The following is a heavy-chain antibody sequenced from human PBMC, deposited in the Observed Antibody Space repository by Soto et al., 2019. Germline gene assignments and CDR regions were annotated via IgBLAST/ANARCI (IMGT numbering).Heavy chain of an antibody. CDR1: GLRFSSYW. V-gene: IGHV3-7*05. CDR2: IKQDGSEK. CDR3: VSGADY. J-gene: IGHJ4*02. Sequence: EVQLVESGGGLVQPGGSLSLSWAASGLRFSSYWMTWVRQAPGKGLEWVANIKQDGSEKYYVDSVKGRFTISRDNAKNSLYLQMNSLRAEDSAVDYCVSGADYWGQGTLVTVSS.